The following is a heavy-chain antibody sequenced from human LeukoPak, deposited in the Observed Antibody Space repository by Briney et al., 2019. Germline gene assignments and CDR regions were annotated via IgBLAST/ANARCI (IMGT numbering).Heavy chain of an antibody. D-gene: IGHD4-11*01. CDR1: GFSFSTYW. CDR3: ARRHADSTGFDY. CDR2: INPDGTTT. J-gene: IGHJ4*02. V-gene: IGHV3-74*01. Sequence: GGSLRLSCAASGFSFSTYWMYWVRQAPGKGLLWVSHINPDGTTTRFADSVKGRFTISRDNAENTLYLQMDSLRAEDTVLYYCARRHADSTGFDYWGQGALVTVSS.